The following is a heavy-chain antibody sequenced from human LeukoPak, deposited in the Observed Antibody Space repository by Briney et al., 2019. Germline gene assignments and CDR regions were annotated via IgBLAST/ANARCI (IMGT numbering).Heavy chain of an antibody. Sequence: GGSLRLSCAASGFTLRSYEMNWVRQAPGKGLEWVSYISSSGSTRYYAESVKGRFTVSRDNDKNSLYLQMNSLRGEDTAVYYCARGLSTAVAGFDYWGQGSLVTVSS. CDR2: ISSSGSTR. J-gene: IGHJ4*02. V-gene: IGHV3-48*03. D-gene: IGHD6-19*01. CDR3: ARGLSTAVAGFDY. CDR1: GFTLRSYE.